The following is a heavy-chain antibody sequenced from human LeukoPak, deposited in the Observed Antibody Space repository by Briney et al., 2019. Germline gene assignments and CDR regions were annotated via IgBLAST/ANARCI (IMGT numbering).Heavy chain of an antibody. CDR1: GGSISSTTYY. J-gene: IGHJ4*02. Sequence: PSETLSPTCTVSGGSISSTTYYWGWIRQPPGKGLEWIGEINHSGSTNYNPSLKSRVTISVDTSKNQFSLKLSSVTAADTAVYYCARGAPYCSSTSCYDGPRFLFDYWGQGTLVTVSS. V-gene: IGHV4-39*07. D-gene: IGHD2-2*01. CDR2: INHSGST. CDR3: ARGAPYCSSTSCYDGPRFLFDY.